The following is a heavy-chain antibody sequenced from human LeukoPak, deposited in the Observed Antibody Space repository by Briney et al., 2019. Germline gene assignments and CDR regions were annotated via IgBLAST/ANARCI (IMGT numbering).Heavy chain of an antibody. CDR1: GGSMSPYH. V-gene: IGHV4-59*08. Sequence: SETLSLTCTVSGGSMSPYHWGWIRQPPGKGLEWTGYIYYIGSTNYNPSLKSRVTISVDTSKNQFSLKLSSVTAADTAIYYCARAVSGRFDYWGQGTLVTVSS. CDR3: ARAVSGRFDY. CDR2: IYYIGST. J-gene: IGHJ4*02. D-gene: IGHD6-19*01.